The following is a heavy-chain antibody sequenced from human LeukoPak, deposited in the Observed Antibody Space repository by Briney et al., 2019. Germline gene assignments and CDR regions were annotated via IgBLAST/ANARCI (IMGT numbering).Heavy chain of an antibody. CDR1: GFTFSHYG. CDR3: AKDAERGFDYSNSLNY. V-gene: IGHV3-33*06. D-gene: IGHD4-11*01. CDR2: IWSDASNT. Sequence: PGRSLRLSCETSGFTFSHYGMHWVRQAPGAGLEWVAVIWSDASNTYYADSVKGRFTISRDNSRNTLYLQMSSLRAEDTAVYYCAKDAERGFDYSNSLNYWGQGTLVTVSS. J-gene: IGHJ4*02.